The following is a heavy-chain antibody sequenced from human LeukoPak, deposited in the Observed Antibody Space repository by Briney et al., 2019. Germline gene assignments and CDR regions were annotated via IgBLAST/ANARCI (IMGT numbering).Heavy chain of an antibody. CDR2: IYYSGST. V-gene: IGHV4-39*01. D-gene: IGHD3-22*01. CDR3: AEGGYYYDSSGSRGDAFDI. Sequence: PSETLSLTCTVSGGSISSSSYYWGWIRQPPGKGLEWIGSIYYSGSTYYNPSLKSRVTISVDTSKNQFSLKLSSVTAADTAVYYCAEGGYYYDSSGSRGDAFDIWGQGTMVTASS. J-gene: IGHJ3*02. CDR1: GGSISSSSYY.